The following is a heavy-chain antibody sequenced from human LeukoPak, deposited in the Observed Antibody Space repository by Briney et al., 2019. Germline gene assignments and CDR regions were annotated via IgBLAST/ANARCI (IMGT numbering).Heavy chain of an antibody. D-gene: IGHD4-17*01. Sequence: GGSLRLSCAASGFTFNNYAMNWVRQAPGKGLEWVSSISGGGETTYYADSAKGRFTISRDNSQNTLYLQMNSLRAEDTAVYYCARDYADYVGYFFFDYWGQGAPVTVSS. CDR1: GFTFNNYA. CDR3: ARDYADYVGYFFFDY. V-gene: IGHV3-23*01. J-gene: IGHJ4*02. CDR2: ISGGGETT.